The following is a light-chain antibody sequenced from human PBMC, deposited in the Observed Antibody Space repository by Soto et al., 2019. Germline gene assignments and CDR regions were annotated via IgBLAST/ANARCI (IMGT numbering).Light chain of an antibody. V-gene: IGLV2-14*01. CDR1: SSDVGGYNY. J-gene: IGLJ1*01. CDR3: SSYTSSSTYV. CDR2: EVS. Sequence: QSALHPPASLSGSPGQSITISCTGTSSDVGGYNYVSWYQQHPGKAPKLMIYEVSNRPSGVSNSLSGSKSGNTASLTISGLQAEDEADYYCSSYTSSSTYVFGTGTKLTVL.